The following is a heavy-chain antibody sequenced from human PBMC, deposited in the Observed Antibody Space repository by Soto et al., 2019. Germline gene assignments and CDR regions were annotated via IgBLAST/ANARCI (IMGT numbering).Heavy chain of an antibody. J-gene: IGHJ4*02. Sequence: EVQLVESGGGLVKPGGSLRLSCAASGFTFSTYIMNWVRQAPGKGLEWVSSISSSSTYIYYADSVKGRFTISRDNAKNTLYLQMNSLRAEDTAVYYCARGGYCSSTSCPLLPFYYSGQGTLVTVSS. CDR2: ISSSSTYI. V-gene: IGHV3-21*01. CDR1: GFTFSTYI. CDR3: ARGGYCSSTSCPLLPFYY. D-gene: IGHD2-2*01.